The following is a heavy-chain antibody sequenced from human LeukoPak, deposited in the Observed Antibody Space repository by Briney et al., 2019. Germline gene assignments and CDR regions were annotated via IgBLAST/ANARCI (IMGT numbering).Heavy chain of an antibody. CDR3: ARDTPSSTGAGTLGY. V-gene: IGHV1-18*04. CDR2: ISAYNGNT. D-gene: IGHD6-13*01. J-gene: IGHJ4*02. Sequence: ASVKVSCKASGYTFGHYGITWVRQAPGQGLEWMGWISAYNGNTKSLQKFQGRVTMTTDTSTGTAYMELRSLRSDDTAVYYCARDTPSSTGAGTLGYWGQGTLVTVSS. CDR1: GYTFGHYG.